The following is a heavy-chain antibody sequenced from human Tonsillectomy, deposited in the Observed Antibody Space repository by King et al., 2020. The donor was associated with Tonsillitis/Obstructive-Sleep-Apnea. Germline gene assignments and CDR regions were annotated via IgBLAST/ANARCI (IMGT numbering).Heavy chain of an antibody. D-gene: IGHD3-3*01. CDR2: FDPEDGET. CDR3: ATLWSGYYQGGYYYYMDV. J-gene: IGHJ6*03. CDR1: GYSLTELS. Sequence: QLVQSGAEVKKPGASVKVSCKVSGYSLTELSMHWVRQVPGKVLEWMGGFDPEDGETVYPQKFQGRVTMTEDTSTDTAYMELSSLRSEDTAVYYCATLWSGYYQGGYYYYMDVWGRGTTVTVSS. V-gene: IGHV1-24*01.